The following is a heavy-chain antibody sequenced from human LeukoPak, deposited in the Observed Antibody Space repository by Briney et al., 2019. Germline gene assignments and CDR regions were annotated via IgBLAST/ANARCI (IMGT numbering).Heavy chain of an antibody. CDR1: GYTFTGYY. Sequence: GASVKVSCKASGYTFTGYYMHWVRQAPGQGLEWMGWINPNSGGTNYAQKFQGRVTMTRDTSISTAYMELSSLRSEDTAVYYCARGNVGGYDFWSPTYYYYMDVWGKGTTVTVSS. D-gene: IGHD3-3*01. CDR3: ARGNVGGYDFWSPTYYYYMDV. V-gene: IGHV1-2*02. CDR2: INPNSGGT. J-gene: IGHJ6*03.